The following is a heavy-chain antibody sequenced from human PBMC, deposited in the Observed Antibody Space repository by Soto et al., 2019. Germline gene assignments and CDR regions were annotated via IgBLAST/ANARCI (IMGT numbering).Heavy chain of an antibody. J-gene: IGHJ6*03. CDR3: ARVGSRRGYYYYYYMDV. Sequence: GSLRLSCAASGFTFSSYAMHWVRQAPGKGLEYVSAISSNGGSTYYANSVKGRFTISRDNSKNTLYLQMGSLRAEDMAVYYCARVGSRRGYYYYYYMDVWGKGTTVTVSS. CDR1: GFTFSSYA. V-gene: IGHV3-64*01. CDR2: ISSNGGST. D-gene: IGHD2-15*01.